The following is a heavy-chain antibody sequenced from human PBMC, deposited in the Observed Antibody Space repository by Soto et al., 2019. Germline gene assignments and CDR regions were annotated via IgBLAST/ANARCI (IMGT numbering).Heavy chain of an antibody. CDR1: GYTFTSYG. CDR2: ISAYNGNT. J-gene: IGHJ6*02. Sequence: QVQLVQSGAEVKKPGASVKVSCKASGYTFTSYGISWVRQAPGQGLEWMGGISAYNGNTNYAQKLQGRVTMTTDTSTSTAYMELRSLRSDDTAVYYCARDVEDIVATTDYYYYGMDVWGQGTTVTVSS. D-gene: IGHD5-12*01. CDR3: ARDVEDIVATTDYYYYGMDV. V-gene: IGHV1-18*01.